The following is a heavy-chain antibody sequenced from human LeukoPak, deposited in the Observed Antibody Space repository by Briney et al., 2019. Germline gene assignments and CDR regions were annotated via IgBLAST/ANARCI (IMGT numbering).Heavy chain of an antibody. CDR2: IYYTGST. Sequence: PSETLSLTCTISGGSVSDYYWSWIRQSPGKGLEWIGYIYYTGSTTYNPSLKSRVTISVDTSKNQFSLKLSSVTAADTAVYYCANSIDFDYGDYYFDYWGQGALVTISS. D-gene: IGHD4-17*01. V-gene: IGHV4-59*02. CDR3: ANSIDFDYGDYYFDY. J-gene: IGHJ4*02. CDR1: GGSVSDYY.